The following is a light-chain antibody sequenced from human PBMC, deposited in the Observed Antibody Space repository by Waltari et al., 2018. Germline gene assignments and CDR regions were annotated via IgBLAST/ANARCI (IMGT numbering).Light chain of an antibody. V-gene: IGLV2-11*01. CDR2: DCS. CDR1: SSDAGGYNY. Sequence: QSALTQPRSVSGSPGQSVTISCTGTSSDAGGYNYVSWYQQHPGKAPKLMIYDCSKRPSGVPDRFSGSKSGNTASLTISGLQAEDEADYYCCSYAGSYAWVFGGGTKLTVL. CDR3: CSYAGSYAWV. J-gene: IGLJ3*02.